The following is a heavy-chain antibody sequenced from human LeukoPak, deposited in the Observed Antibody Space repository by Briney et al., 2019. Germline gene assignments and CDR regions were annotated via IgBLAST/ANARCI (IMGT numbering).Heavy chain of an antibody. Sequence: SETLFLTCTVSGGSISSYYWSWIRQPPGKGLEWLGYIYYSGSTNYNPSLKSRVTISVDTSKNQFSLKLSSVTAADTAVYYCARTSNYDFWSGYYKDNWFDPWGQGTLVTVSS. D-gene: IGHD3-3*01. CDR2: IYYSGST. CDR3: ARTSNYDFWSGYYKDNWFDP. V-gene: IGHV4-59*01. J-gene: IGHJ5*02. CDR1: GGSISSYY.